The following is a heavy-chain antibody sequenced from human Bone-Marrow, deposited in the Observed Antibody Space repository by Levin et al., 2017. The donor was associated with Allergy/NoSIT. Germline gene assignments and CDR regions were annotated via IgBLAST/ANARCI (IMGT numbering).Heavy chain of an antibody. CDR3: ERGSDFGGLSCDG. V-gene: IGHV4-61*01. J-gene: IGHJ4*02. D-gene: IGHD4-23*01. Sequence: SETLSLTCTVSGGSVSSGSYYWSWFRQPPGRGLEWIASIYHSGSTKYNPSLKSRVTISLDTSRTQFSLRLTSLTAAEKAVYECERGSDFGGLSCDGWGKGTLVTVSS. CDR1: GGSVSSGSYY. CDR2: IYHSGST.